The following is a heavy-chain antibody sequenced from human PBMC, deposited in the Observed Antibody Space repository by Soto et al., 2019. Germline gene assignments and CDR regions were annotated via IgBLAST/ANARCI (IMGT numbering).Heavy chain of an antibody. Sequence: EVQLVESGGGLVQPGRSLTLSCEASGFAFDDHAMHWVRQVPGKGLEWVSSISWNSGKIGYAGSVKGRFTISRDNAKNFVYLQMNSLRTEDTALYYCAKDKSNEELSVYCYNGLDVWGQGTTVIVSS. D-gene: IGHD1-7*01. CDR2: ISWNSGKI. V-gene: IGHV3-9*01. CDR1: GFAFDDHA. CDR3: AKDKSNEELSVYCYNGLDV. J-gene: IGHJ6*02.